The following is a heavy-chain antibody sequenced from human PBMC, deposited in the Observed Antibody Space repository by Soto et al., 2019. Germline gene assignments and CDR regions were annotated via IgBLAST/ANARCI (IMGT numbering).Heavy chain of an antibody. V-gene: IGHV4-4*02. CDR2: IYHSGST. Sequence: QVQLQESGPGLVKPSGTLSLTCAVSGGSISSNNWWSWVRQPPGKGLEWIGEIYHSGSTNNNPSLESRVTILVDKSKNQFSLNLRSVTAADTAVYYCARRTDYYASSGTFDYWGQGTLVTVSS. CDR3: ARRTDYYASSGTFDY. CDR1: GGSISSNNW. J-gene: IGHJ4*02. D-gene: IGHD3-22*01.